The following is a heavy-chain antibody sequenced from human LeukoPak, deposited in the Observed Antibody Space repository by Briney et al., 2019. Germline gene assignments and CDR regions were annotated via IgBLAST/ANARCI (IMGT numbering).Heavy chain of an antibody. CDR2: INHSGST. J-gene: IGHJ4*02. D-gene: IGHD3-10*01. CDR1: GGSFSGYY. CDR3: ATYYYGSGSYF. V-gene: IGHV4-34*01. Sequence: ASETLSLTCAVYGGSFSGYYWSWIRQPPGKGLEWIGEINHSGSTNYNPSLKSRVTISVDTSKNQFSLKLSSVTAADTAVYYCATYYYGSGSYFWGQGTLVTVSS.